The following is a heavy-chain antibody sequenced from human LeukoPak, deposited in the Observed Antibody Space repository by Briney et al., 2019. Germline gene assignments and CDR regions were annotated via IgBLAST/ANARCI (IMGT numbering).Heavy chain of an antibody. Sequence: SETLSLTCAVYGGSFSGYYWSWIRQPPGKGLEWIGEINHNGSTNYNPSLKSRVTISVDTSKNQFSLKLSSVTAADTAVYYCARGGYARGDYWGQGTLVTVSS. D-gene: IGHD2-2*01. CDR2: INHNGST. J-gene: IGHJ4*02. CDR1: GGSFSGYY. CDR3: ARGGYARGDY. V-gene: IGHV4-34*01.